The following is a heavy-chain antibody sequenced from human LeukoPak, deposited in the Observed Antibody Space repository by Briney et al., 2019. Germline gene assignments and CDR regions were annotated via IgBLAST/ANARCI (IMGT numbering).Heavy chain of an antibody. D-gene: IGHD1-1*01. CDR1: GGSISSYY. V-gene: IGHV4-59*01. Sequence: SETLSLTCTVSGGSISSYYWSWIRQPPGKGLEWIGYIYYSGSTNYNPSLKSRVTISVDTSKNQFSLKLSSVTAADTAVYYCSNFRGYGAFDIWGQGTMVTVSS. CDR2: IYYSGST. J-gene: IGHJ3*02. CDR3: SNFRGYGAFDI.